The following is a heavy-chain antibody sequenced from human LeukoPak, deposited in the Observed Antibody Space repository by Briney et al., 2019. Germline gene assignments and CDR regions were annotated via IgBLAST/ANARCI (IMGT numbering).Heavy chain of an antibody. CDR3: AKDGSSQRSNWFDP. D-gene: IGHD6-13*01. Sequence: GGSLRLSCEASGFTFDDYAMHWVRQAPGKGLEWVSLISGDGGSTYYADSVKGRFTISRDNSKNSLYLQMNSLRTEDTALYYCAKDGSSQRSNWFDPWGQGTLVTVSS. CDR1: GFTFDDYA. J-gene: IGHJ5*02. CDR2: ISGDGGST. V-gene: IGHV3-43*02.